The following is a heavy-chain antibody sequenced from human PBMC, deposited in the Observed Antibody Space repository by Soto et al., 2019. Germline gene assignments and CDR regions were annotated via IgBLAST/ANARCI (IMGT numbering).Heavy chain of an antibody. D-gene: IGHD2-8*01. Sequence: XSVKVSCKASVYTFTSYGISWVRQAPGQGLEWMGWISAYNGNTNYAQKLQGRVTMTTDTSTSTAYMELRSLRSDDTAVYYCARIRCTNGVCYYWFDPWGQGTLVTVSS. CDR3: ARIRCTNGVCYYWFDP. J-gene: IGHJ5*02. CDR2: ISAYNGNT. CDR1: VYTFTSYG. V-gene: IGHV1-18*04.